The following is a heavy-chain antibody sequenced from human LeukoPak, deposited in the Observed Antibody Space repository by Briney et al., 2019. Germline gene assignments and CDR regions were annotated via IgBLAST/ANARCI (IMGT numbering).Heavy chain of an antibody. CDR2: INPSGGST. CDR1: GYSCTSYY. Sequence: ASVKVSCMASGYSCTSYYMHWVRQAPGQGLEWMGIINPSGGSTNYAQKFQGRVTMTRDTSTSTVYMGLSSLRSEDTAVYYCARVRICYYYFDHWGQGTLVTVSS. V-gene: IGHV1-46*01. J-gene: IGHJ4*02. D-gene: IGHD3-10*01. CDR3: ARVRICYYYFDH.